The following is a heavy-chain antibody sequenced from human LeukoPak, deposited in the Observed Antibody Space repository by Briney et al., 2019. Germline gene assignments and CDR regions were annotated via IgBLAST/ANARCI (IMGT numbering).Heavy chain of an antibody. Sequence: ASVKVSCKASGCTFTSYGISWVRQAPGQGLEWMGWISAYNGNTNYAQRLQGRVTMTTDTSTSTAYMELRSLRSDDTAVYYCARVIDAGYFDLWGRGTLVTVSS. CDR2: ISAYNGNT. CDR1: GCTFTSYG. V-gene: IGHV1-18*01. J-gene: IGHJ2*01. CDR3: ARVIDAGYFDL.